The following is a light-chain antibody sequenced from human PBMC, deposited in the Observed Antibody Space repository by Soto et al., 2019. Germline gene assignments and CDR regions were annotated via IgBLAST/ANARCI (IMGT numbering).Light chain of an antibody. V-gene: IGKV3-15*01. CDR3: QQYNNWLPLT. J-gene: IGKJ4*01. CDR2: GAS. CDR1: QSVSSN. Sequence: IVMTQSPATLSVSPGERATLSCRASQSVSSNLVWYQQKPGQAPRLLIFGASTRATGIPARFSGSGSGTEFTLTISSLQSEDFAVYYCQQYNNWLPLTFGGGTKVEIK.